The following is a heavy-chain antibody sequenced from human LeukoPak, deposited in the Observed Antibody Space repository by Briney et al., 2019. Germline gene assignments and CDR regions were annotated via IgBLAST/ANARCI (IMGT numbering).Heavy chain of an antibody. V-gene: IGHV3-7*04. J-gene: IGHJ4*02. D-gene: IGHD5-24*01. Sequence: GGSLRLSCVASGFPFSSYWMTWVRQAPGKGLEWVANIKQGGSKKSYVDSVEGRFTISRDNAKNSLYLQMNSLRAEDTAIYYCTRVGYIDEGIDYWGQGTLVTVSS. CDR1: GFPFSSYW. CDR3: TRVGYIDEGIDY. CDR2: IKQGGSKK.